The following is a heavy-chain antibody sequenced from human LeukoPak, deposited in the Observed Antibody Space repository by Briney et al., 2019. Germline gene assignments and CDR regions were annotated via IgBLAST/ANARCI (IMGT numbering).Heavy chain of an antibody. V-gene: IGHV3-11*04. CDR1: GFTFSDYY. J-gene: IGHJ4*02. Sequence: TGGSLRLSCAASGFTFSDYYMNWVRQAPGKGPEWVSHISSSGTTAYFADSVRGRFTISRDNAKNSLFLQMNSLRDEDTAVYYCARDTVTGPFVISLDSWGQGTLVTVSS. CDR3: ARDTVTGPFVISLDS. CDR2: ISSSGTTA. D-gene: IGHD3-9*01.